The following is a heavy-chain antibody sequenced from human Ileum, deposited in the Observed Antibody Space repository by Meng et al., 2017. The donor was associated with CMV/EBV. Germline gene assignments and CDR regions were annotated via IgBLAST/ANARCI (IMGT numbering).Heavy chain of an antibody. Sequence: CAASGFTVSSNYMSWVRQAPGKGLEWVSVIYSGGSTYYADSVKGRFTISRDNSKNTLYLQMNSLRAEDTAVYYCARSEGTGFNWFDPWGQGTLVTSPQ. J-gene: IGHJ5*02. V-gene: IGHV3-66*02. CDR3: ARSEGTGFNWFDP. CDR1: GFTVSSNY. CDR2: IYSGGST. D-gene: IGHD3-10*01.